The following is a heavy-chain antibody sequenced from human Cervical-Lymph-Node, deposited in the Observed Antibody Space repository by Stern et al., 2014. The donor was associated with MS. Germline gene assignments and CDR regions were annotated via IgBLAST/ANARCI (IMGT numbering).Heavy chain of an antibody. V-gene: IGHV3-9*01. J-gene: IGHJ6*02. CDR2: ISWNSGSI. D-gene: IGHD6-6*01. CDR3: AKDLGPFTIAAYAGYGMDV. CDR1: GFTFDDYA. Sequence: EVQLVESGGGLVQPGRSLRLSCAASGFTFDDYAMHWVRQAPGKGLEWVSGISWNSGSIGYADSVKGRFTISRDNAKNSLYLQMNSLRAEDTALYYCAKDLGPFTIAAYAGYGMDVWGQGTTVTVSS.